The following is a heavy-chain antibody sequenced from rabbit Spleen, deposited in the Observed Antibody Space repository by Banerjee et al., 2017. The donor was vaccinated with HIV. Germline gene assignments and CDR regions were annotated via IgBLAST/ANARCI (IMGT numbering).Heavy chain of an antibody. CDR2: IYAGKGST. CDR3: VRDIGYDDYSEKGYFNL. D-gene: IGHD2-1*01. Sequence: QLKETGGGLVQPGGSLTLSCKASGFDFTNYYISWVRQAPGKGLEWIGIIYAGKGSTDYASWVNGRFTISSDNAQSTVDLQMHSLTAADTATYFCVRDIGYDDYSEKGYFNLWGQGTLVTVS. V-gene: IGHV1S7*01. CDR1: GFDFTNYY. J-gene: IGHJ4*01.